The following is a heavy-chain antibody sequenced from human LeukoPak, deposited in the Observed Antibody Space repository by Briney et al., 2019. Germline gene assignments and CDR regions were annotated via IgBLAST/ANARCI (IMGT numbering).Heavy chain of an antibody. Sequence: ASVKVSCKASGYTFTSYDINWVRQATGQGLEWMGWMNPNSGNTGYAQKFQGRVTMTRNTSISTAYMELSSLRSEDTAVYYCARGVYSSGITDYNWFDPWGQGTLVTVSS. CDR2: MNPNSGNT. J-gene: IGHJ5*02. V-gene: IGHV1-8*01. CDR1: GYTFTSYD. D-gene: IGHD6-19*01. CDR3: ARGVYSSGITDYNWFDP.